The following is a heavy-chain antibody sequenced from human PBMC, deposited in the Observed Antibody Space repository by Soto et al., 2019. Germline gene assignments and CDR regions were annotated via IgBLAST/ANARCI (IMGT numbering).Heavy chain of an antibody. Sequence: EVQLVESGGGLVKPGGSLRLSCAASGFTFSSYSMNWVRQAPGKGLEWVSSISSSSSYIYYADSVKGRFTISRDNANNSLYLQMNSLRAEDTAGYYCARIQVFGVPTSLDYWGQGTLVTVSS. D-gene: IGHD3-3*01. CDR2: ISSSSSYI. CDR1: GFTFSSYS. J-gene: IGHJ4*02. CDR3: ARIQVFGVPTSLDY. V-gene: IGHV3-21*01.